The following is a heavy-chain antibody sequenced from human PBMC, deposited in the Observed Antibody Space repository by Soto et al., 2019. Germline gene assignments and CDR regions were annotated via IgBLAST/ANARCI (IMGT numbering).Heavy chain of an antibody. Sequence: SPTLSLTCAISGDSVSSNSAAWNWIRQSPSRGLEWLGRTYYRSKWYNDYAVSVKSRITINPDTSKNQFSLQLNSVTPEDTAVYYCARVPVGYCSSTSCYYYYYGMDVWGQGTTVTVSS. CDR3: ARVPVGYCSSTSCYYYYYGMDV. J-gene: IGHJ6*02. CDR2: TYYRSKWYN. D-gene: IGHD2-2*01. CDR1: GDSVSSNSAA. V-gene: IGHV6-1*01.